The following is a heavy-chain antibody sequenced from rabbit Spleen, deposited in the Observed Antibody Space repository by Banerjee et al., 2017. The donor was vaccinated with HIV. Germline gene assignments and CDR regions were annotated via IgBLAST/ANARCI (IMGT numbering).Heavy chain of an antibody. J-gene: IGHJ6*01. CDR1: GVSFSFSNY. CDR2: VDVGSSGFT. CDR3: ARDTATSFSSYGMDL. D-gene: IGHD1-1*01. V-gene: IGHV1S40*01. Sequence: QQLVESGGDLVKPGASLTLTCTASGVSFSFSNYMCWVRQAPGKGLEWIGCVDVGSSGFTYFANWAKGRFTISKTSSTTVTLKMTSLTAADTATYFCARDTATSFSSYGMDLWGPGTLVTVS.